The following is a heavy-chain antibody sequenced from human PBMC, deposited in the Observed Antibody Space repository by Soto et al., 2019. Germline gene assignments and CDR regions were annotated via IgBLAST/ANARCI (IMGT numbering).Heavy chain of an antibody. CDR1: GYTLTKLS. CDR3: ATDPADVFNL. V-gene: IGHV1-24*01. CDR2: IDPEEGET. Sequence: GASVKVSCKVSGYTLTKLSIHWVRQAPGQGLEWTGAIDPEEGETIYAQKFQGRVTVTEDTSTDTAYLDLSSLRFDDTAMYYCATDPADVFNLWGQGTLVTVSS. J-gene: IGHJ3*01.